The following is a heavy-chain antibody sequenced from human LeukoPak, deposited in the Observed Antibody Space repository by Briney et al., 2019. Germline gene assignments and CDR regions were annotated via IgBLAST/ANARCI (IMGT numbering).Heavy chain of an antibody. V-gene: IGHV3-30*03. CDR1: GFTFSSYG. Sequence: GGSLRLSCAASGFTFSSYGKHWVRQAPGKGLEWVAVISYDGSNKYYADSVKGRFTISRDNSKNTLYLQMNGLRAEDTAVYYCARDRCSRTNCYLFDYWGQGSLVTVSS. J-gene: IGHJ4*02. CDR2: ISYDGSNK. CDR3: ARDRCSRTNCYLFDY. D-gene: IGHD2-2*01.